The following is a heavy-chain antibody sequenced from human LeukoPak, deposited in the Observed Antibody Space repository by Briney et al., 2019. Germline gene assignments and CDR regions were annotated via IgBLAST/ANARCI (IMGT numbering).Heavy chain of an antibody. CDR3: ARDRVVTTNYFDY. D-gene: IGHD2-21*02. V-gene: IGHV4-38-2*02. Sequence: SETLSLTCAVSGYSISSGYYWGWIRQPPGKGLEWIGNIHHSGSTYYNPSLKSRVTISVDTSKNQFSLKLSSVTAADTAVYYCARDRVVTTNYFDYWGQGTLVTVSS. CDR2: IHHSGST. CDR1: GYSISSGYY. J-gene: IGHJ4*02.